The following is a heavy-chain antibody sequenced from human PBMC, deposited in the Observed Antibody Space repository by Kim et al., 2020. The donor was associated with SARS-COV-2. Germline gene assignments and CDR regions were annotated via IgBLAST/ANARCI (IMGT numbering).Heavy chain of an antibody. CDR3: ARRLLWFGDTTPGWFDP. J-gene: IGHJ5*02. CDR2: INHSGST. D-gene: IGHD3-10*01. Sequence: SETLSLTCAVYGGSFSGYYWSWIRQPPGKGLEWIGEINHSGSTNYNPSLKSRVTISVDTSKNQFSLKLSSVTAADTAVYYCARRLLWFGDTTPGWFDPWGQGTLVTVSS. V-gene: IGHV4-34*01. CDR1: GGSFSGYY.